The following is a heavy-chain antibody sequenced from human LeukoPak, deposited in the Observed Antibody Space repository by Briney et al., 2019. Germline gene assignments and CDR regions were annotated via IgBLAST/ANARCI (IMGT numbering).Heavy chain of an antibody. CDR3: ARVAVAGRSRFDY. D-gene: IGHD6-19*01. V-gene: IGHV4-39*07. Sequence: PSETLSLTCTVSAGSVSNGPYYWGWIRQPPGKGLEWIGEINHSGSTNYNPSLKSRVTISVDTSKNQFSLKLSSVTAADTAVYYCARVAVAGRSRFDYWGQGTLVTVSS. J-gene: IGHJ4*02. CDR1: AGSVSNGPYY. CDR2: INHSGST.